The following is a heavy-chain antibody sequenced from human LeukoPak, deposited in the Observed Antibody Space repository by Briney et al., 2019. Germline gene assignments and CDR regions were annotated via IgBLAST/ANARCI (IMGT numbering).Heavy chain of an antibody. J-gene: IGHJ6*03. CDR2: ISDSGNTI. V-gene: IGHV3-48*04. CDR1: GFTFSNYS. CDR3: ARDARAITIFGVVISYYYYMDV. D-gene: IGHD3-3*01. Sequence: GGSLRLSCAASGFTFSNYSMNWVRQAPGKGLEWVSYISDSGNTIYYADSVKGRFTISRDNAKNSLYLQMNSLRAEDTAVYYCARDARAITIFGVVISYYYYMDVWGKGTTVTVSS.